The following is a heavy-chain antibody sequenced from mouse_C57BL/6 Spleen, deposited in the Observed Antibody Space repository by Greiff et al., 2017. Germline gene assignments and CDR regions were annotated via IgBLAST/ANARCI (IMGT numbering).Heavy chain of an antibody. CDR3: AKTGTLAWFAY. Sequence: EVKLVESGGGLVKPGGSLKLSCAASGFTFSDYGMHWVRQAPEKGLEWVAYISSGSSTIYYADTVKGRFTISRDNAKNTLFLQMTSLRSEDTAMYYCAKTGTLAWFAYWGQGTLVTVSA. CDR2: ISSGSSTI. CDR1: GFTFSDYG. J-gene: IGHJ3*01. D-gene: IGHD4-1*01. V-gene: IGHV5-17*01.